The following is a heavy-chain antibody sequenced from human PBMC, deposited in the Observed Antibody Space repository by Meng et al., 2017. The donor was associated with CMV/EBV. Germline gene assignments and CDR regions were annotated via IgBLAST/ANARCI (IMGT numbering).Heavy chain of an antibody. CDR1: GGTFSSYA. Sequence: SVTVSCKASGGTFSSYAISWVRQAPGQGLEWMGGIIPIFGTANYAQKFQGRVTITTDESTSTAYMELSSLRSEDTAVYYCARNPDFWSGYPFYYYYGMDVWGQGTTVTVSS. V-gene: IGHV1-69*05. CDR3: ARNPDFWSGYPFYYYYGMDV. D-gene: IGHD3-3*01. J-gene: IGHJ6*02. CDR2: IIPIFGTA.